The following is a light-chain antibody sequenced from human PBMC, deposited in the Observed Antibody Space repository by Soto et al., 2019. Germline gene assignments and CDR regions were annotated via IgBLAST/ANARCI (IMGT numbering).Light chain of an antibody. V-gene: IGLV2-14*01. J-gene: IGLJ1*01. CDR2: EVS. Sequence: QSALTQPASVSGSPGQSITISCTGTSSDVGGYNYVSWYQQHPDKAPNLMIYEVSHRPAGVSNRFAGSKSGNTASLTISGLQAEDEADYYCSSYTSSSTLVFGTGTKVTVL. CDR3: SSYTSSSTLV. CDR1: SSDVGGYNY.